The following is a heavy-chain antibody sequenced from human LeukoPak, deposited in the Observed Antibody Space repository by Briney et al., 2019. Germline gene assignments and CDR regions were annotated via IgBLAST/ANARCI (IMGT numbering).Heavy chain of an antibody. V-gene: IGHV3-30*18. J-gene: IGHJ4*02. CDR1: GFTFSSYG. CDR3: AKPKRGDGYNLFDY. CDR2: ISYDGSNK. Sequence: PGGSLRLSCAASGFTFSSYGMHWVRQAPGKGLEWVAVISYDGSNKYYADSVKGRFTISRDNSKNTLYLQMNSLRAEDAAVYYCAKPKRGDGYNLFDYWGQGTLVTVSS. D-gene: IGHD5-24*01.